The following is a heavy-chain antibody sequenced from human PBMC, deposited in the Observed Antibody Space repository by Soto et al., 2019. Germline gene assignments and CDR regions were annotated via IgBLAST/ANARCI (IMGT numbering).Heavy chain of an antibody. J-gene: IGHJ3*01. D-gene: IGHD3-10*01. CDR3: ALGIGNHYYGSGSYYRYAFNF. Sequence: ASVKVSCKASGYTFTSYGISWVRQAPGQGLEWMGWISAYNGNTNYAQKLQGRVTMTTDTSTSTAYMELRSLRSDDTAVYYCALGIGNHYYGSGSYYRYAFNFWGQSSMVIVS. V-gene: IGHV1-18*01. CDR2: ISAYNGNT. CDR1: GYTFTSYG.